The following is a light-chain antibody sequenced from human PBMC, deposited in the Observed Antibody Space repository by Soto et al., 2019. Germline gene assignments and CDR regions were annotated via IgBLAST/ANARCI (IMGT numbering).Light chain of an antibody. CDR1: SSNIGAGYD. V-gene: IGLV1-40*01. Sequence: QSVLTQPPSVSGAPGQRVTISCTGSSSNIGAGYDVHWYQQHPGTAPKLLLEGNSNRPSGLPDGFSGSKSGTSASLAITGLQPEDEADYYCQSSDSSLSGYVFGTGTKVTVL. J-gene: IGLJ1*01. CDR3: QSSDSSLSGYV. CDR2: GNS.